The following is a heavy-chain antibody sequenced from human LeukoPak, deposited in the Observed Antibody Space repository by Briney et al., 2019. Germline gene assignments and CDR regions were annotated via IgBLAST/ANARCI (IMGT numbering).Heavy chain of an antibody. V-gene: IGHV4-34*01. Sequence: SETLSLTCAVYGVSFSGYYWSWIRQPPGKGLEWIGEINHSGSTNYNPSLKSRVTISVDTSKNQFSLKLSSVTAADTAVYYCARALWLGPFDYWGQGTLVTVSS. D-gene: IGHD6-19*01. CDR2: INHSGST. CDR1: GVSFSGYY. CDR3: ARALWLGPFDY. J-gene: IGHJ4*02.